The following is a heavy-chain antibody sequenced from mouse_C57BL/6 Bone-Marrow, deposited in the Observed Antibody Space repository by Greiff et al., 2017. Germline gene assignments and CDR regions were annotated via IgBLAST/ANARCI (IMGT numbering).Heavy chain of an antibody. CDR3: ASRRLLRGFAY. V-gene: IGHV3-6*01. CDR2: ISYDGSN. D-gene: IGHD1-1*01. J-gene: IGHJ3*01. CDR1: GYSITSGYY. Sequence: DVKLQESGPGLVKPSQSLSLTCSVTGYSITSGYYWNWIRQFPGNKLEWMGYISYDGSNNYNPSLKNRISITRDTSKNQFFLKLNSVTTEDTATYYCASRRLLRGFAYWGQGTLVTVSA.